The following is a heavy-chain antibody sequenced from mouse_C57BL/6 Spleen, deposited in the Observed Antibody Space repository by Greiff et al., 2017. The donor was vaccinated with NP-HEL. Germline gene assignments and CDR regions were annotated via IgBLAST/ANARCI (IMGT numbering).Heavy chain of an antibody. D-gene: IGHD2-3*01. V-gene: IGHV5-9*01. CDR1: GFTFSSYT. CDR3: ARHGGGYYLYAMDY. CDR2: ISGGGGNT. J-gene: IGHJ4*01. Sequence: EVQRVESGGGLVKPGGSLKLSCAASGFTFSSYTMSWVRQTPEKRLEWVATISGGGGNTYYPDSVKGRFTISRDNAKNTLYLQMSSLRSEDTALYYCARHGGGYYLYAMDYWGQGTSVTVSS.